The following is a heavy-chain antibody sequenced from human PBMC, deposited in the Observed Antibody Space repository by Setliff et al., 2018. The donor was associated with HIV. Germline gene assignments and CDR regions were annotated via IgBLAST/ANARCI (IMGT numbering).Heavy chain of an antibody. CDR3: ARGTKGIQLWYTLFFDY. V-gene: IGHV4-34*01. CDR2: INHSGST. Sequence: SETLSLTCAVYGESFSGYYWSWIRQPPGKGPEWIGEINHSGSTNYNPSLKSRVTIAVDTSKKQFSLKLTSVTAADTAVYYCARGTKGIQLWYTLFFDYWGQGTRVTVSS. CDR1: GESFSGYY. J-gene: IGHJ4*02. D-gene: IGHD5-18*01.